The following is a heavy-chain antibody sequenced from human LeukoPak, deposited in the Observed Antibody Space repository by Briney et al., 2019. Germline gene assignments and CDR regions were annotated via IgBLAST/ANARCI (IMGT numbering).Heavy chain of an antibody. V-gene: IGHV3-7*01. Sequence: PGGSVRLSCAGSGCSFSSYWMTWVRQAPGKGLEWVANIKQDGSEKYYADPVKGRFTISRDNAKNSLYLQMNSLRAEDTAVYYCAKVTKDFWSVRRIDYSGQGTLVTVSS. CDR2: IKQDGSEK. CDR1: GCSFSSYW. J-gene: IGHJ4*02. CDR3: AKVTKDFWSVRRIDY. D-gene: IGHD3-3*01.